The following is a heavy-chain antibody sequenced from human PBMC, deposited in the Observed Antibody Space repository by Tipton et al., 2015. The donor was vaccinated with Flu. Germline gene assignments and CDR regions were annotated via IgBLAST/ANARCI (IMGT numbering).Heavy chain of an antibody. CDR3: ARVRGAYYMDV. CDR2: ISGTGGST. Sequence: SLRLSCAASGFTFSNYAMSWVRQAPGRGLEWVSSISGTGGSTYYADSVKGRFTISRDNAKNSLYLQMNSLRADDTAVYYCARVRGAYYMDVWGKGTTVTVSS. V-gene: IGHV3-23*01. CDR1: GFTFSNYA. J-gene: IGHJ6*03. D-gene: IGHD3-3*01.